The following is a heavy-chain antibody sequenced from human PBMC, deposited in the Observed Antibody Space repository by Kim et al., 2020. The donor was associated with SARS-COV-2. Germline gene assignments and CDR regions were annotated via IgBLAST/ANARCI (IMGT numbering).Heavy chain of an antibody. J-gene: IGHJ4*02. Sequence: YADSVKGRFTISRDNAKNSLYLQMNSLRAEDTAVYYCATSYSWTFYFDYWGQGTLVTVSS. D-gene: IGHD4-4*01. CDR3: ATSYSWTFYFDY. V-gene: IGHV3-11*01.